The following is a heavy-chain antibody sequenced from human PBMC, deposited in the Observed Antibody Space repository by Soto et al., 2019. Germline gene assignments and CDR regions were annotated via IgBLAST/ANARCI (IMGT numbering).Heavy chain of an antibody. CDR2: RKQDGTEK. CDR3: ARGDTTVITGIDSSEI. D-gene: IGHD3-16*01. V-gene: IGHV3-7*01. Sequence: GCSLRLACASSVFTFSRYWMKWVRQAPGKELEWVANRKQDGTEKNYVDSVKGRFTISRDKARRSRYLQMDSMRDEDTAVYFCARGDTTVITGIDSSEIWGQGKMVTVSS. J-gene: IGHJ3*02. CDR1: VFTFSRYW.